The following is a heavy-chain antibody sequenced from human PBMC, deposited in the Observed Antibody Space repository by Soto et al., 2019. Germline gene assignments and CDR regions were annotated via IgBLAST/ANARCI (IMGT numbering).Heavy chain of an antibody. D-gene: IGHD1-1*01. CDR3: ARHYPIGNNWTFFDY. CDR2: IFYSGST. Sequence: ASETLSLTCTVSGGSISSYYWGWIRQPPGKGLEWIGFIFYSGSTNYNPSLKSRVTISVDPPKTQFSLKLSSVTAADTAVYYCARHYPIGNNWTFFDYWGKGTLLPVSS. CDR1: GGSISSYY. J-gene: IGHJ4*02. V-gene: IGHV4-59*08.